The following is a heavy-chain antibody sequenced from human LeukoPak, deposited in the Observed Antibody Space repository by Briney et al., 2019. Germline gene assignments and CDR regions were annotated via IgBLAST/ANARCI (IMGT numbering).Heavy chain of an antibody. J-gene: IGHJ4*02. V-gene: IGHV4-39*01. D-gene: IGHD5-12*01. CDR2: IWYTGST. CDR1: DDSMSSSSYY. CDR3: ARFSGEDYFDY. Sequence: PSETLSLTCSVSDDSMSSSSYYWGWIRQPPGKGLEWLGSIWYTGSTYYNPSLKSRVTISVDTSKNQFSLKLSSVTAADTAVYYCARFSGEDYFDYWGQGTLVTVSS.